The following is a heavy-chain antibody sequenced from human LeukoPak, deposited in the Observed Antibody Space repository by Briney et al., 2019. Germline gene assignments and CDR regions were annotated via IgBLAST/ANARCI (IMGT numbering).Heavy chain of an antibody. CDR1: GGSMSPFY. D-gene: IGHD5-24*01. V-gene: IGHV4-59*08. CDR2: IYYSGGT. Sequence: SETLSLTCTVSGGSMSPFYWSWIRQSPGKGLEWIGSIYYSGGTNYNPSLKSRVTISVDTSKNQFSLELSSVSAADTAVYFCARRRAASDEAFDIWGQGTMVTVSS. CDR3: ARRRAASDEAFDI. J-gene: IGHJ3*02.